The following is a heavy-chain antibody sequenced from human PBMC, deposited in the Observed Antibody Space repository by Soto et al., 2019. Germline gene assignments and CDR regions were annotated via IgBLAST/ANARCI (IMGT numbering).Heavy chain of an antibody. J-gene: IGHJ4*02. Sequence: PSETLSLTCTVSGGSISSYYWSWIRQPPGKGLEWIGYIYYSGSTNYNPSLKSRVTISVDTSKNQFSLKLSSVTAADTAVYYRARQDYDPYFDYWGQGTLVTVSS. CDR1: GGSISSYY. CDR2: IYYSGST. CDR3: ARQDYDPYFDY. V-gene: IGHV4-59*08. D-gene: IGHD4-17*01.